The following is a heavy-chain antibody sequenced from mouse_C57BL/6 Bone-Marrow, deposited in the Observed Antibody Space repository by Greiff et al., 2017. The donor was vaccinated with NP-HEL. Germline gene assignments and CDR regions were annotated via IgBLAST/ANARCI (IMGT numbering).Heavy chain of an antibody. CDR3: ARYYYDSSRYAMDD. CDR2: ISSGSGTL. D-gene: IGHD1-1*01. CDR1: GFTFSDYG. J-gene: IGHJ4*01. V-gene: IGHV5-17*01. Sequence: EVKLMESGGGLVKPGGSLKLSCAASGFTFSDYGMHWVRQAPEKGLEWVAYISSGSGTLYYADTVKGRFTISRDNAKNTLFLQMTSLRSEETAMYYCARYYYDSSRYAMDDWGQGTSVTVSS.